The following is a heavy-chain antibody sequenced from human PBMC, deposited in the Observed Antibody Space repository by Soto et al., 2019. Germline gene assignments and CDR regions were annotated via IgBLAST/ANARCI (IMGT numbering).Heavy chain of an antibody. V-gene: IGHV1-18*01. J-gene: IGHJ4*02. Sequence: EASVKVSCKASGYTFNFYGITWVRQAPGQGLEWMGWISGFNGNTNYAADLQGRVTMTTDTSTSTAYMELRGLRSDDTAVYYCARIGVSSGHESPAFDSWGQGTLVTVSS. CDR1: GYTFNFYG. CDR3: ARIGVSSGHESPAFDS. CDR2: ISGFNGNT. D-gene: IGHD3-16*01.